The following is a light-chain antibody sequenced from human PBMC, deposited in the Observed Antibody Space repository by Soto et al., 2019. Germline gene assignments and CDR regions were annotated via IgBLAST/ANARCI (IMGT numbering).Light chain of an antibody. V-gene: IGKV3D-20*02. CDR1: QSVSNNY. J-gene: IGKJ5*01. CDR2: GAS. Sequence: ENVLTQSPGTLSLTPGEKTTLSCRAIQSVSNNYLAWYQQKPGQAPRLLIYGASNRATGIPDRFSGSGSGTDFTLTSSRLEPEDFAVYYCQQRSRWPPLNFGQGTRLEIK. CDR3: QQRSRWPPLN.